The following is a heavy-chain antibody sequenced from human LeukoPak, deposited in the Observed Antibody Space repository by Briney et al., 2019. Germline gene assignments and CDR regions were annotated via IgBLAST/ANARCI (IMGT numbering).Heavy chain of an antibody. D-gene: IGHD2-21*01. Sequence: GASVKVSCKASGYTFTDFYMHWVRQAPGQGLEWMGWINPKNGDTRYVQKFQGRVTMTRDTSISTSYVEVSRLTSDDTAVYYCAREAGDNAYDIWGQGTVVTVSS. CDR1: GYTFTDFY. CDR2: INPKNGDT. J-gene: IGHJ3*02. CDR3: AREAGDNAYDI. V-gene: IGHV1-2*02.